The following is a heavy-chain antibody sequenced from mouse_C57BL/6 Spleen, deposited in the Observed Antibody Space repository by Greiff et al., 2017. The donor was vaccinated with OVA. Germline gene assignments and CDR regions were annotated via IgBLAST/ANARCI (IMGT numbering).Heavy chain of an antibody. Sequence: QVQLQQPGAELVKPGASVKMSCKASGYTFTSYWITWVKQRPGQGLEWIGDIYPGSGSTNYNEKFKSKATLTVDTSSSTAYMQLSSLTSEDSAVYYGAREGVITSVVATGGYYFGYWGQGTTLTVAS. J-gene: IGHJ2*01. CDR3: AREGVITSVVATGGYYFGY. CDR2: IYPGSGST. D-gene: IGHD1-1*01. V-gene: IGHV1-55*01. CDR1: GYTFTSYW.